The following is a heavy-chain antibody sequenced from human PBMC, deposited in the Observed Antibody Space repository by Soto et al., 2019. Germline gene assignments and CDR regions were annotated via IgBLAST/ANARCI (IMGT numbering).Heavy chain of an antibody. V-gene: IGHV1-3*01. CDR2: IHAGNGNT. J-gene: IGHJ6*02. CDR3: ARAACSSTIGYNYYAYGMDV. Sequence: QVQLVQSGPEMKKPGASVKLSCKASGYTFTTYSMHWVRQAPGQRLEWMGWIHAGNGNTEHSQKFQGRVTITRDTSASTAYWELGSLRPEDTAVYYCARAACSSTIGYNYYAYGMDVWGQGTSVTVS. D-gene: IGHD2-2*01. CDR1: GYTFTTYS.